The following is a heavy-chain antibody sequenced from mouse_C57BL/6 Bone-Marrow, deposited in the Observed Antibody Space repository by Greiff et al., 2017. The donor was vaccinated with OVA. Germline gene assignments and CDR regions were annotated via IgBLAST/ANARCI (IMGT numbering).Heavy chain of an antibody. D-gene: IGHD2-1*01. Sequence: VQLQQSGPELVKPGASVKISCKASGYTFTDYYMNWVKQSHGKSLEWIGDINPNNGGTSYNQKFKGKATLTVDKSSSTAYMELRSLTSEDSAVYYCATIYYGNYPYWYFDVWGTGTTVTVSS. CDR1: GYTFTDYY. CDR2: INPNNGGT. CDR3: ATIYYGNYPYWYFDV. V-gene: IGHV1-26*01. J-gene: IGHJ1*03.